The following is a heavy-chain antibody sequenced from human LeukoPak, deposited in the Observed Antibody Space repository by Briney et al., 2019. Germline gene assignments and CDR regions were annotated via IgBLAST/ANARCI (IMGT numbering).Heavy chain of an antibody. V-gene: IGHV3-74*01. D-gene: IGHD6-19*01. CDR1: GFTFSSYW. J-gene: IGHJ4*02. CDR2: INSDGSST. Sequence: GGSLRLSCAASGFTFSSYWMHWVRQAPGKGLVWVSRINSDGSSTSYADSVKGRFTISRDNAKNTLYLQMNSLRAEDTAVYYCASTSAVALYYFDYWGQGTLVIVSS. CDR3: ASTSAVALYYFDY.